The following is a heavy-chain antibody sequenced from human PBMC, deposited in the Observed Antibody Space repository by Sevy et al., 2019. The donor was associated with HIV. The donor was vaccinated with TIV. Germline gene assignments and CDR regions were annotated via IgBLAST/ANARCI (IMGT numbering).Heavy chain of an antibody. CDR3: VRELQVNGFCAFDS. D-gene: IGHD3-9*01. Sequence: GGSLRLSCVASGFTFSSYGMHWVRQAPGKGLEWIAAICTDGTNKHFIDSVKGRFAMARDNSKYTVFLQMNNLRADDTATYYCVRELQVNGFCAFDSWGQGTLVTVSS. CDR2: ICTDGTNK. J-gene: IGHJ4*02. V-gene: IGHV3-30*09. CDR1: GFTFSSYG.